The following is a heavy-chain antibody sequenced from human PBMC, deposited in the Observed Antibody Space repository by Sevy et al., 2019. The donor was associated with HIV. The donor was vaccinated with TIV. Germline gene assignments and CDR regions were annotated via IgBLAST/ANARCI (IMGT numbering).Heavy chain of an antibody. CDR1: GDSISSSSYY. CDR2: ISYSGNT. J-gene: IGHJ4*02. D-gene: IGHD3-3*01. CDR3: ARSNPYYDFWSGYMTSGYFDF. Sequence: SETLSLTCIVSGDSISSSSYYWGWTRQPPGKGLEWIASISYSGNTYYNPSLKSRTTMSIDTSKNQFFLTLNSVTAPDAAVYYCARSNPYYDFWSGYMTSGYFDFWGPGTLVTVSS. V-gene: IGHV4-39*01.